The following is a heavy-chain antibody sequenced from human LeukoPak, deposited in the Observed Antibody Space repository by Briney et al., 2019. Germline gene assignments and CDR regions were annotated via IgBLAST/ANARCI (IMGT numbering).Heavy chain of an antibody. V-gene: IGHV3-30-3*01. CDR1: GFIFSSYA. CDR3: ARDLLDTAMYFDY. D-gene: IGHD5-18*01. J-gene: IGHJ4*02. CDR2: ISYDGSNK. Sequence: GGSLRLSCAASGFIFSSYAMHWVRQAPGKGLEWVAVISYDGSNKYYADSVKGRFTISRDNSKNTLYLQMNSLRAEDTAVYYCARDLLDTAMYFDYWGQGTLVTVSS.